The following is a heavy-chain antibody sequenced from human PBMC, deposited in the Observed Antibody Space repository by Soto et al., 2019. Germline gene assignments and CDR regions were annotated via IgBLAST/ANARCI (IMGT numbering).Heavy chain of an antibody. Sequence: GGSLRLSCAASGFTFSSYGMHWVRQAPGKGLEWVAVIWYDGSNKYYADSVKGRFTISRDNSKNTLYLQMNSLRAEDTAVYYCARERLPYYYDSSRYYPDAIDIWGQGAMVSVSS. CDR3: ARERLPYYYDSSRYYPDAIDI. CDR2: IWYDGSNK. CDR1: GFTFSSYG. V-gene: IGHV3-33*01. J-gene: IGHJ3*02. D-gene: IGHD3-22*01.